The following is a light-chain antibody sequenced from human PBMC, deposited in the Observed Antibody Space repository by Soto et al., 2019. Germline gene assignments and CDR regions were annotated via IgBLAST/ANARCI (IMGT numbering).Light chain of an antibody. V-gene: IGKV1-39*01. Sequence: DIQMTQSPSSLSASVGDRVTITCRASQSIANYLNWYQQKPGTAPKLLIFAASSLQSGVPSRLSGSGSGTDFTLTISSLQPEDFATYYCQKYNSAPLTFGGGTKVDIK. CDR2: AAS. CDR3: QKYNSAPLT. CDR1: QSIANY. J-gene: IGKJ4*01.